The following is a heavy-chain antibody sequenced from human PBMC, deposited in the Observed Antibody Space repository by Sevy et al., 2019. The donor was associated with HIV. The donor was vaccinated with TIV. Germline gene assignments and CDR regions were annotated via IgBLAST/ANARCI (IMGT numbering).Heavy chain of an antibody. V-gene: IGHV3-48*03. Sequence: GGSLILSCAASGFSFSSYEMNWVRHAPGKGLEWVSSITSSGSNIYYSDSVKGRFTISRDNAKNSLYLQMNSLRAEDTALYYCTRDLPPSATIVPHFDYWGQGTLVTVSS. CDR3: TRDLPPSATIVPHFDY. D-gene: IGHD2-21*01. CDR1: GFSFSSYE. J-gene: IGHJ4*02. CDR2: ITSSGSNI.